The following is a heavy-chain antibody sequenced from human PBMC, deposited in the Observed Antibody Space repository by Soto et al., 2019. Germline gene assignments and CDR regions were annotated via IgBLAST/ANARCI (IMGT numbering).Heavy chain of an antibody. CDR2: IIPMSGRP. D-gene: IGHD6-25*01. CDR1: GDAFSICA. Sequence: VRGASSAAGDAFSICAVCSGRLAPEQVLEWMGGIIPMSGRPNYAQRFQGRVTFSADKSTITVYMEVNSLTYEDTAVDYCTRSGRHSANWCDPWGQGTLVTVSS. V-gene: IGHV1-69*06. J-gene: IGHJ5*02. CDR3: TRSGRHSANWCDP.